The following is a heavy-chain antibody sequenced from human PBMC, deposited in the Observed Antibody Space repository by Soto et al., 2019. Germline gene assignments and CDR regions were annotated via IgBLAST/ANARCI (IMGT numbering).Heavy chain of an antibody. J-gene: IGHJ4*02. CDR3: ARLGNSTY. Sequence: ASVKVSCKASGYTFTDFYIHWVRQAPGQGLEWMGIINPGVGNTNYSQNFQDRVTLTRDTSTSTVYMELSSLKSEDTATYYCARLGNSTYWGQGTLVTVPQ. CDR2: INPGVGNT. V-gene: IGHV1-46*01. CDR1: GYTFTDFY. D-gene: IGHD4-4*01.